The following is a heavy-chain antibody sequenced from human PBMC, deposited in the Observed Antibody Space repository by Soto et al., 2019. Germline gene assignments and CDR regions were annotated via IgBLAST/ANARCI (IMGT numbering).Heavy chain of an antibody. Sequence: GASVKVSCKASGYTFTSYGISWVRQAPGQGLEWMGWISAYNGNTNYAQKLQGRVTMTTDTSTSTAYMELRSLRSDDTAVYYCARDGDYDILTGYPTRFEHWGQGTLVTVSS. CDR1: GYTFTSYG. V-gene: IGHV1-18*01. CDR3: ARDGDYDILTGYPTRFEH. J-gene: IGHJ4*02. CDR2: ISAYNGNT. D-gene: IGHD3-9*01.